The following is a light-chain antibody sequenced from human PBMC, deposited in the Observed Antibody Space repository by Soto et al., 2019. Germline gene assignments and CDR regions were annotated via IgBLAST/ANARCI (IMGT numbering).Light chain of an antibody. CDR1: QSVSSY. J-gene: IGKJ2*01. V-gene: IGKV3-11*01. CDR3: QRRSNWPPYT. Sequence: EIVLTQSPATLSLSPGERATLSCRASQSVSSYLAWYQQKPGQAPRLPIYDASNRATGIPARFSGSGSGTDFTLTISSIEPEDFAVYYCQRRSNWPPYTFGQGTKLEIK. CDR2: DAS.